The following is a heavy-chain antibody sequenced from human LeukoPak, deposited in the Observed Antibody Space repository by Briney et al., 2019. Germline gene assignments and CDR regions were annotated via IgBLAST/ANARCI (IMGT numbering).Heavy chain of an antibody. D-gene: IGHD4/OR15-4a*01. CDR1: GFIFSSYG. CDR3: ARRAGAYSHPYDY. CDR2: IRYDGSKK. V-gene: IGHV3-30*02. Sequence: GGSLRLSCAASGFIFSSYGMHWVRQAPGKGLEWVAFIRYDGSKKYYADSVKGRFTISRDNSKNTLYLQMNSLRVEDTAVYYCARRAGAYSHPYDYWGQGTLVTVSS. J-gene: IGHJ4*02.